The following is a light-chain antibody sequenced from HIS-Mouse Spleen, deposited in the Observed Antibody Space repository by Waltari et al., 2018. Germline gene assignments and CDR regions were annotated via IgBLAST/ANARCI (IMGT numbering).Light chain of an antibody. Sequence: EIVMTQSPATLSVSPGERATLSCRASQSVSSNLAWYQQKPGQATRLLTYGAATRATGIPARLSGSGSGTEFTLTISSMQSEDFAVYYCQQYNNWPYTFGQGTKLEIK. CDR1: QSVSSN. V-gene: IGKV3-15*01. J-gene: IGKJ2*01. CDR2: GAA. CDR3: QQYNNWPYT.